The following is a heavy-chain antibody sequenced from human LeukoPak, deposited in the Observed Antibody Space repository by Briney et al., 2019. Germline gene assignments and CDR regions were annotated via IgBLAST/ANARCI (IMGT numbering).Heavy chain of an antibody. CDR2: ISSSSSYI. CDR3: ASEITGIRGY. Sequence: GGSLRLSCVASGFTFSTFAMNWVRQAPGKGLEWVSSISSSSSYIYYADSVKGRFTISRDDAKNSLYLQMNSLRAEDTAMYYCASEITGIRGYWGQGTLVTVSS. V-gene: IGHV3-21*01. CDR1: GFTFSTFA. J-gene: IGHJ4*02. D-gene: IGHD1-20*01.